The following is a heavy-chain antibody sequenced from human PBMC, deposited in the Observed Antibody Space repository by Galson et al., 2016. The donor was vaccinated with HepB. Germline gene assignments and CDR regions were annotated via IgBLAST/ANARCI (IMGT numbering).Heavy chain of an antibody. J-gene: IGHJ3*02. CDR2: FDPEDVET. Sequence: SVKVSCKVSGYTLTELSMQWVRQAPGKGLEWMGGFDPEDVETIYAQKFQGRVTMTEDTTTDTAYMDLSSLRSEDTAVYYCATVPKSDYGDYDGDAFDIWGHGTMVTVSS. CDR3: ATVPKSDYGDYDGDAFDI. D-gene: IGHD4-17*01. V-gene: IGHV1-24*01. CDR1: GYTLTELS.